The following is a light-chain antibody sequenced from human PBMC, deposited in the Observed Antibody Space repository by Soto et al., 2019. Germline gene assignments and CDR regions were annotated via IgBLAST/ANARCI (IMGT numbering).Light chain of an antibody. Sequence: QSALTQPASVSGSPGPSITLSCSGTTCDVGGYDVVSWYQHHPGKAPKLMIFEVNQRPSGVSDRFSGSKSGNTASLTISGLQAGDEADYYCCAFAGSSTFWVFCGGTKVTVL. CDR3: CAFAGSSTFWV. CDR1: TCDVGGYDV. V-gene: IGLV2-23*02. CDR2: EVN. J-gene: IGLJ3*02.